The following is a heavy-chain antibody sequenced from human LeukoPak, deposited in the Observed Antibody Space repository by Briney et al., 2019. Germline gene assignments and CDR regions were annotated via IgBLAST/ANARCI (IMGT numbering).Heavy chain of an antibody. CDR3: ARVSTSLSRGIVVVISQTDAFDI. CDR2: ISSSGSTI. D-gene: IGHD3-22*01. V-gene: IGHV3-48*03. Sequence: PGGSLRLSCAASGFTFSSYEMNWVRQAPGKGLEWVSYISSSGSTIYYADSVKGRFTITRDNANNSLYLQMNSLRAEDTAVYYCARVSTSLSRGIVVVISQTDAFDIWGQGTMVTVSS. CDR1: GFTFSSYE. J-gene: IGHJ3*02.